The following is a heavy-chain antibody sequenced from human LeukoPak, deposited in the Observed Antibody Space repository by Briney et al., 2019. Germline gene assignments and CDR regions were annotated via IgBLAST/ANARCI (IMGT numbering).Heavy chain of an antibody. CDR3: AKEGGDYYDSSGYYYFDY. CDR2: ISGSGGST. V-gene: IGHV3-23*01. D-gene: IGHD3-22*01. Sequence: GGSLRLSCAASGFTLSSYAMSWVRQAPGKGLEWVSAISGSGGSTYYADSVKGRFTISRDNSKNTLYLQMNSLRAEDTAVYYCAKEGGDYYDSSGYYYFDYWGQGTLVTVS. CDR1: GFTLSSYA. J-gene: IGHJ4*02.